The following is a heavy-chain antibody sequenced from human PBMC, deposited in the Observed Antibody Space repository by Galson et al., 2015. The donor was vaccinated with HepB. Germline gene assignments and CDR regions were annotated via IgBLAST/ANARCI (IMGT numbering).Heavy chain of an antibody. D-gene: IGHD6-19*01. J-gene: IGHJ4*02. CDR2: IYYTGST. CDR1: GGSFSSSSYY. V-gene: IGHV4-39*01. CDR3: ARRWSSGWWYYFDY. Sequence: SETLSLTCTVSGGSFSSSSYYWGWIRQPPEKGLEWIGNIYYTGSTYYNPSLKSRVTISVETSKNQLSLKLSSVTAADTAVYYCARRWSSGWWYYFDYWGQGTLVTVSS.